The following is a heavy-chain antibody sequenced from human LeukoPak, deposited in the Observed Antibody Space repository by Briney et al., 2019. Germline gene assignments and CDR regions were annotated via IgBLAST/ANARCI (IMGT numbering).Heavy chain of an antibody. D-gene: IGHD2-21*02. CDR1: GGSMSSYY. CDR2: IYYSGIT. CDR3: ARSVRLLSLVTADNWFDP. V-gene: IGHV4-59*01. Sequence: PPETLSLTCTVSGGSMSSYYWSWIRQPPGKGLEWIGYIYYSGITNYNPSLKSRVTISIDTSENQFSLNLRSVTAADTAVYFCARSVRLLSLVTADNWFDPWGQGTLVTVSS. J-gene: IGHJ5*02.